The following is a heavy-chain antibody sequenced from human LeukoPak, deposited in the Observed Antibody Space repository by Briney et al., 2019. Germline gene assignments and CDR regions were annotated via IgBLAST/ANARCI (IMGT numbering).Heavy chain of an antibody. CDR3: ARGLYSSGWYEGSFDY. D-gene: IGHD6-19*01. V-gene: IGHV3-7*01. CDR2: IKQDGSEK. Sequence: GGSVRLSCAASGFTFSSYWMSWVRQAPGKGLEWVANIKQDGSEKYYVDSVKGRFTISRDNAKNSLYLQMNSLRAEDTAVYYCARGLYSSGWYEGSFDYWGQGTLVTVSS. J-gene: IGHJ4*02. CDR1: GFTFSSYW.